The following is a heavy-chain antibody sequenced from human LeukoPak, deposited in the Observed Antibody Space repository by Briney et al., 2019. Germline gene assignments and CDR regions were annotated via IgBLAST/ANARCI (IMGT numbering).Heavy chain of an antibody. D-gene: IGHD1-26*01. CDR1: GFTVSTNC. J-gene: IGHJ4*02. V-gene: IGHV3-48*02. Sequence: GGSLRLSCAASGFTVSTNCMTWVRQAPGKGLEWVSHISSSSSNIYYADSVKGRFTISRDNAKNSLFLQMNSLRDEDTAVYYCVRMGGISFNFDFWGQGTLVTVSS. CDR3: VRMGGISFNFDF. CDR2: ISSSSSNI.